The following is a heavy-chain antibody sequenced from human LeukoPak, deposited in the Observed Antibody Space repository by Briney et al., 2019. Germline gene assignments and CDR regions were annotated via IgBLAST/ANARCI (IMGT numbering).Heavy chain of an antibody. D-gene: IGHD3-16*02. CDR2: ISGSGGCT. Sequence: GGSLRFSCAASGFAFSSYAMSWVRQAPGKGLEWVSAISGSGGCTYYADSVKGRFTISRDNSKNTLYLQMNSLRAEDTAVYYCAKDITYYDYVWGSYRSVVSFDYWGQGTLVTAYS. V-gene: IGHV3-23*01. J-gene: IGHJ4*02. CDR3: AKDITYYDYVWGSYRSVVSFDY. CDR1: GFAFSSYA.